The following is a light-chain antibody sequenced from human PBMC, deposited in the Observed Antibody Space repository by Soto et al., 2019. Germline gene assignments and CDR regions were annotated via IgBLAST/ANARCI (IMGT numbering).Light chain of an antibody. V-gene: IGLV2-11*01. Sequence: QSALTQPRSVSGSPGQSVTISCTGTSSDVGGYNYVSWYQQHPGKAPKLMIYDVSKWPSGVPDRFSGSKSGNTASLTSSGLQAEDEADYYCGSYAGSYKDFGTGTKVTVL. CDR1: SSDVGGYNY. CDR3: GSYAGSYKD. J-gene: IGLJ1*01. CDR2: DVS.